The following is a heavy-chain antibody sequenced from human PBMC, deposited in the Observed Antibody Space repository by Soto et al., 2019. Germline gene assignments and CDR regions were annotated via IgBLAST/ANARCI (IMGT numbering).Heavy chain of an antibody. V-gene: IGHV4-34*01. CDR3: AINPNYDFWSGYYKYNWFDP. CDR2: INHSGST. J-gene: IGHJ5*02. Sequence: PSETLSLTCAVYGGSFSGYYWSWIRQPPGKGLEWIGEINHSGSTNYNPSLKSRVTISVDTSKNQFSLKLSSVTAADTAVYYCAINPNYDFWSGYYKYNWFDPWGQGTLVTVSS. D-gene: IGHD3-3*01. CDR1: GGSFSGYY.